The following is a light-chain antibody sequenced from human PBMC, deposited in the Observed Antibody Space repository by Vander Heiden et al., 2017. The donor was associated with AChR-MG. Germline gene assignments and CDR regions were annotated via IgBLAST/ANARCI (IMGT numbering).Light chain of an antibody. J-gene: IGLJ1*01. CDR2: DVS. V-gene: IGLV2-14*03. CDR1: SSDVGGYNY. Sequence: HSALAQPPSVSGSPGQSITITCTGTSSDVGGYNYVSWYQQHPGKDPKLMIYDVSNRPSGVSNRFSGSKSGNTASLTISGLQAEDEADYYCSSYTSSSTLVFGTGTKVTVL. CDR3: SSYTSSSTLV.